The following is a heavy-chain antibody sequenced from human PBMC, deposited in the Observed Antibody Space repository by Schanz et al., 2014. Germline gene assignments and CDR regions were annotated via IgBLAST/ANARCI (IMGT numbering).Heavy chain of an antibody. CDR3: AKDRWRATVMVDAFDI. CDR2: IGGSGGST. V-gene: IGHV3-23*04. CDR1: GFTFSSYL. Sequence: EVQLVESGGGLVQPGGSLTLPCAASGFTFSSYLMSWVRQAPGKGLEWVSGIGGSGGSTDYADSVKGRFTISRDNSKNTVHLQMNSLRAEDTAVYFCAKDRWRATVMVDAFDIWGQGTKVTVSS. D-gene: IGHD4-4*01. J-gene: IGHJ3*02.